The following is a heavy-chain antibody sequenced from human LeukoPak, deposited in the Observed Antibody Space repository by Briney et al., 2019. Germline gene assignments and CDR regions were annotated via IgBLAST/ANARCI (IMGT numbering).Heavy chain of an antibody. D-gene: IGHD6-13*01. CDR2: ISGSGGST. CDR3: AKAGRGIAAAGTAPFDY. CDR1: GSTFSSYA. V-gene: IGHV3-23*01. Sequence: GGSLRLSCAASGSTFSSYAMSWVRQAPGKGLEWVSAISGSGGSTYYADSVKGRFTISRDNSKNTLYLQMNSLRAEDTAVYYCAKAGRGIAAAGTAPFDYWGQGTLVTVSS. J-gene: IGHJ4*02.